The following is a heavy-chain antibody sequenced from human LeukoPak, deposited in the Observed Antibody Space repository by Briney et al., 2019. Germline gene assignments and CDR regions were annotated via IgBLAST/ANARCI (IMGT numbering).Heavy chain of an antibody. CDR1: GGSISSSSYY. CDR2: IYYSGST. J-gene: IGHJ4*02. CDR3: ARVYWNGHDYGDPPDEYYFDY. Sequence: SETLSLTCTVSGGSISSSSYYWGWIRQPPGKGLEWIGSIYYSGSTYYNPSLKSRVTISVDTSKNQFSLKLSSVTAADTAVYYCARVYWNGHDYGDPPDEYYFDYWGQGTLVTVSS. V-gene: IGHV4-39*07. D-gene: IGHD4-17*01.